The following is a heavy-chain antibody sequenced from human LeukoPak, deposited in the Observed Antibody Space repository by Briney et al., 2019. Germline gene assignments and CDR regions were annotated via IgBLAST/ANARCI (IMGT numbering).Heavy chain of an antibody. CDR3: AKDRGKHQMDV. D-gene: IGHD2-21*01. Sequence: GRSLRLSCAASGFTFDDYAMHWVRQAPGKGLEWVSGISWNSGSIGYADSVKGRFTISRDNAKNSLYLQMNSLRAEDTAVYYCAKDRGKHQMDVWGKGTTVTVSS. V-gene: IGHV3-9*01. CDR1: GFTFDDYA. J-gene: IGHJ6*04. CDR2: ISWNSGSI.